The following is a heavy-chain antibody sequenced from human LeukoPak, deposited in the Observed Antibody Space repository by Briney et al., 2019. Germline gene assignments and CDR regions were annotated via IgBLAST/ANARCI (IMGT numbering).Heavy chain of an antibody. Sequence: SATLSLTCTVSGGSISSYYWSWIRQPPGKGLEWIGYIYYSGSTNYNPSPKSRVTISVDTSKNQFSLKLSSVTAADTAVYYCARGDDFWSGYSNFDYWGQGTLVTVSS. D-gene: IGHD3-3*01. CDR1: GGSISSYY. V-gene: IGHV4-59*01. CDR3: ARGDDFWSGYSNFDY. CDR2: IYYSGST. J-gene: IGHJ4*02.